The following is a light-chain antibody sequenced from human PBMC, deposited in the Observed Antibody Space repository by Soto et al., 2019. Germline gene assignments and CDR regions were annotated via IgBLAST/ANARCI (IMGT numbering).Light chain of an antibody. CDR2: GAS. J-gene: IGKJ5*01. CDR3: QQYNNWPLT. CDR1: QSVSSN. V-gene: IGKV3D-15*01. Sequence: VLTLSPATLSVSPGERATLSCRASQSVSSNLAWHQQRPGQAPRLLIYGASTRATGVPARFSGGGSGTEFTLTITSLQSEDFAVYWCQQYNNWPLTFGPGRRLEIK.